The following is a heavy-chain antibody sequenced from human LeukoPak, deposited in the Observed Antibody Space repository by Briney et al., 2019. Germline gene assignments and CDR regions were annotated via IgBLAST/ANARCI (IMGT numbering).Heavy chain of an antibody. CDR1: GGSISSGDYY. V-gene: IGHV4-30-4*01. D-gene: IGHD3-22*01. Sequence: SQTLSLTCTVSGGSISSGDYYWSWIRQPPGKGLEWIGYIYYSGSTYYNPSLKSRVTISVDTSKNQFSLKLSSVTAADTAVYYCASVTDYYDSSGPNDYWGQGTLVTVSS. CDR3: ASVTDYYDSSGPNDY. J-gene: IGHJ4*02. CDR2: IYYSGST.